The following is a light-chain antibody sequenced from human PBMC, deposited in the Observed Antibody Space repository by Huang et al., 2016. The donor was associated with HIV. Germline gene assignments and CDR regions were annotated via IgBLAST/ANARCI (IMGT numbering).Light chain of an antibody. CDR3: QQSNRTPRT. CDR2: TAS. Sequence: DIQMTQFPTSLSASVGDILTITCRESQTIDKYLNWYQQKPGRAPKLLIYTASNLQSGVPLRFSGSGSGTHFTLTISNLQPEDSATYLCQQSNRTPRTFGQGTKLEI. J-gene: IGKJ2*01. V-gene: IGKV1-39*01. CDR1: QTIDKY.